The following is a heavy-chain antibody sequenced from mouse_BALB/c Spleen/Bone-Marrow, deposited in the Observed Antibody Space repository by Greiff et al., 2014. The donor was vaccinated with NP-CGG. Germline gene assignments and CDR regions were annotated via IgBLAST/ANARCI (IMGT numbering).Heavy chain of an antibody. J-gene: IGHJ3*01. D-gene: IGHD2-4*01. V-gene: IGHV1-7*01. Sequence: VQLQQSGAELAKPGASVKMSCKASGYTFTSYWMHWVKQRPGQGQEWIGNINPSSGYTEYNQKFKDKATLTADKSSSTAYMQLSSLTSEDSAVYYCARPITTGIQAWFAYWGQGILVTVSA. CDR2: INPSSGYT. CDR1: GYTFTSYW. CDR3: ARPITTGIQAWFAY.